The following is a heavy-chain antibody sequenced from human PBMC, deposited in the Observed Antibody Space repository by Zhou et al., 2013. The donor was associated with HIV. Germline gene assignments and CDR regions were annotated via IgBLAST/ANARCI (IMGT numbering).Heavy chain of an antibody. CDR1: GGTFSSYA. CDR2: IIPIFGTA. J-gene: IGHJ4*02. Sequence: QVQLVQSGAEVKKPGSSVKVSCKASGGTFSSYAISWVRQAPGQGLEWMGGIIPIFGTANYAQKFQGRVTITADESTSTAYMELSSLRSEDTAVYYCARDPHYYDSSGYYYVFLAYWGQGTLVTVSS. D-gene: IGHD3-22*01. CDR3: ARDPHYYDSSGYYYVFLAY. V-gene: IGHV1-69*12.